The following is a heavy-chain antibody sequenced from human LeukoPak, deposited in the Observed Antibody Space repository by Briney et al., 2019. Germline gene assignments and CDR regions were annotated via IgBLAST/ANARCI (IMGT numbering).Heavy chain of an antibody. D-gene: IGHD5-24*01. Sequence: GGSLRLSCAASGFTFSSYSMNWVRQAPGKGLEWVSSISSGSTYIYYADSVKGRFTISRDNAKNSLYLQMNSLRAEDTAMYYCAREGWLQSYNWFGPWGQGTLVTVSS. J-gene: IGHJ5*02. V-gene: IGHV3-21*01. CDR1: GFTFSSYS. CDR2: ISSGSTYI. CDR3: AREGWLQSYNWFGP.